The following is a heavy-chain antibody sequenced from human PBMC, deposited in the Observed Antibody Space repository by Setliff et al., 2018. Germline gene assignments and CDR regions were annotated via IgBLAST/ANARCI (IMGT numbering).Heavy chain of an antibody. Sequence: ASVKVSCKASGYTFTSYDINWVRQATGQGLEWMGWMNPNSGTPNYAQKFQGRVTMTEDTSTDTAYMELSSLRSEDTAVYYCATSYSGSYYGYWGQGTLVTVSS. CDR3: ATSYSGSYYGY. J-gene: IGHJ4*02. CDR2: MNPNSGTP. CDR1: GYTFTSYD. D-gene: IGHD1-26*01. V-gene: IGHV1-8*02.